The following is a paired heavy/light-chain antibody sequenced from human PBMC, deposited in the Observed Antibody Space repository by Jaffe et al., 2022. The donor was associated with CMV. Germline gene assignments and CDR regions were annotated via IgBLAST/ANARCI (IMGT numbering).Light chain of an antibody. CDR3: SSFTSSGTLVL. V-gene: IGLV2-14*03. J-gene: IGLJ2*01. CDR2: DVS. Sequence: QSALTQPASVSGSPGQSITISCTGTSSDVGGFNYVSWYQQHPDKAPKFIIYDVSNRPSGVSDRFSGSKSGNTASLTISGLQVEDEAEYYCSSFTSSGTLVLFGGGTRLTVL. CDR1: SSDVGGFNY.
Heavy chain of an antibody. J-gene: IGHJ6*02. D-gene: IGHD3-3*01. V-gene: IGHV3-33*01. CDR2: IWNDGSKE. Sequence: QVQLVESGGGGVQPGRSLRLSCAASGFTFSRYGFHWVRQAPGKGLEWLTVIWNDGSKEYYADSVKGRFTISRDNSKNTLYLQMNDLRVDDTAVYFCVRARYYEFWSGYPFLGMDVWGQGTTVTVSS. CDR1: GFTFSRYG. CDR3: VRARYYEFWSGYPFLGMDV.